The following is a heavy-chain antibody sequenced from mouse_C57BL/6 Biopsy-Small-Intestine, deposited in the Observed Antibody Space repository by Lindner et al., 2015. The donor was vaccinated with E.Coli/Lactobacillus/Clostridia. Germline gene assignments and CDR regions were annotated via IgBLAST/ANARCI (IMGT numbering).Heavy chain of an antibody. CDR2: INPNYGTT. D-gene: IGHD4-1*01. CDR3: ARLGREGFAY. V-gene: IGHV1-39*01. Sequence: VQLQESGPELVKPGASVKISCKASGYSFTDYNMNWVKQSNGKSLEWIGVINPNYGTTAYNQNFKDKATLTVDQSSSTAYMQLNSLTSEDSAVYFCARLGREGFAYWGQGTLVTVSA. CDR1: GYSFTDYN. J-gene: IGHJ3*01.